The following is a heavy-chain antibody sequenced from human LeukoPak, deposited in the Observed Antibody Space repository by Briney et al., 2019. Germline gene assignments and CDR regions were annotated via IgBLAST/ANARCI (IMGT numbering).Heavy chain of an antibody. Sequence: GGSLRLSCAASGFTFRTFGMSWVRQAPGKGLEWVSAISTGGEITYFTDSVKGRFTISRDNSQNTVYLQMNNLRDEDTALYYCAKDQLHCTGASCYERGFDHWGQGTLVTVSS. J-gene: IGHJ4*02. CDR1: GFTFRTFG. CDR3: AKDQLHCTGASCYERGFDH. CDR2: ISTGGEIT. V-gene: IGHV3-23*01. D-gene: IGHD2-8*02.